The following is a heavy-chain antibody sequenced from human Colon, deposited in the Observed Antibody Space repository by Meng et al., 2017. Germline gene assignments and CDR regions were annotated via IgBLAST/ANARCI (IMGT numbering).Heavy chain of an antibody. J-gene: IGHJ4*02. CDR3: ASSDYYRSDY. Sequence: QVELQEPGPGLVKPSETLALTCAVSGGSSSRSDRWSWVRQPPGKGLEWIGETSHSGSTNYSPSLKSRVTISLDKSKNQLSLKLNSVTAADTAVYYCASSDYYRSDYWGQGTLVTVSS. D-gene: IGHD3-22*01. CDR1: GGSSSRSDR. CDR2: TSHSGST. V-gene: IGHV4-4*02.